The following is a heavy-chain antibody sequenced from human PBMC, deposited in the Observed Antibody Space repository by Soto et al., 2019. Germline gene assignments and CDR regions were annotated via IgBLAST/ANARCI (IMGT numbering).Heavy chain of an antibody. Sequence: QSQTLSLTCAISGDSVSSNSAAWNWIRQSPSRGLEWLGRTYYRSKWYNDYAVSVKSRITINPDTSKNQFSLQLNSVTPGGAAVEYCARGTLGMGAFDFWGPGTMVTVSS. D-gene: IGHD7-27*01. J-gene: IGHJ3*01. CDR1: GDSVSSNSAA. CDR2: TYYRSKWYN. CDR3: ARGTLGMGAFDF. V-gene: IGHV6-1*01.